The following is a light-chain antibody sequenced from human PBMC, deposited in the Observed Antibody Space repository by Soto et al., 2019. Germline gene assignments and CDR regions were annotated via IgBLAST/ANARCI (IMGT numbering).Light chain of an antibody. CDR3: QQFNGCPLT. V-gene: IGKV3-15*01. CDR1: QSVSRN. CDR2: ATS. Sequence: TVMTQSPATLSVSPGEKITLSCRASQSVSRNLAWYQQKPGQIPRLLIYATSTRATGIPARFSASGSGTVFPLTISILQFEVFAVYFCQQFNGCPLTFGGGTKVEIK. J-gene: IGKJ4*01.